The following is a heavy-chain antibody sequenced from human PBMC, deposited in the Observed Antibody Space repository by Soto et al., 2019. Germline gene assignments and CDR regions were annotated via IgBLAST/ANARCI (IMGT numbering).Heavy chain of an antibody. J-gene: IGHJ4*02. Sequence: SETLPLPCTVSGVSISSYYWSWIRQPPGKGLEWIGYIYYSGSTYYNPSLKSRVTISVDRSKNQFSLKLSSVTAADTAVYYCARAGGLGAVAVDYWGQGTLVTVSS. CDR1: GVSISSYY. CDR3: ARAGGLGAVAVDY. CDR2: IYYSGST. D-gene: IGHD6-19*01. V-gene: IGHV4-59*12.